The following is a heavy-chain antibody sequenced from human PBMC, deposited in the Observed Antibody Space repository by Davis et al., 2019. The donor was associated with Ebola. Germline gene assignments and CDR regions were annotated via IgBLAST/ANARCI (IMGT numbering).Heavy chain of an antibody. CDR3: AREPIAAAETNYYYYGMDV. V-gene: IGHV1-18*01. D-gene: IGHD6-13*01. Sequence: ASVKVSCKASGYTFTSYGISWVRQAPGQGLEWMGWISAYNGNTNYAQKLQGWVTMTRDTSISTAYMELSRLRSDDTAVYYCAREPIAAAETNYYYYGMDVWGQGTTVTVSS. J-gene: IGHJ6*02. CDR2: ISAYNGNT. CDR1: GYTFTSYG.